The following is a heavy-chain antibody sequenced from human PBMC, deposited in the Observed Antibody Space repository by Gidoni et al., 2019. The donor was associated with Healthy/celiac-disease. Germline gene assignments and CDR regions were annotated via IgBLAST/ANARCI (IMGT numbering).Heavy chain of an antibody. V-gene: IGHV3-23*04. CDR2: ISGSGGST. CDR3: ATQSNYEDAFDI. J-gene: IGHJ3*02. D-gene: IGHD4-4*01. CDR1: GFTFSSYA. Sequence: EVQLVESGGGLVQPGGSLRLSCAASGFTFSSYAMSWVRQAPGKGLEWVSAISGSGGSTYYADSVKGRFTISSDNSNNPLYLQMNSLSAEDTAVYYCATQSNYEDAFDIWGQGTMVTVSS.